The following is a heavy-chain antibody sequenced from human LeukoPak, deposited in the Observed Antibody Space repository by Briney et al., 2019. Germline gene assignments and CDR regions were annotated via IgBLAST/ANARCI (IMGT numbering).Heavy chain of an antibody. V-gene: IGHV3-23*01. CDR1: GFTFSSYA. D-gene: IGHD3-22*01. J-gene: IGHJ4*02. Sequence: GGSLRLSCAASGFTFSSYAMSWVRQAPGKGLEWVSAISGSGSSTHYADSVKGRFTISRDNSKNTLYLQINSLRAEDTAVYYCAKYNWYYYDSSGYYAYFDYWGQGTLVTVSS. CDR2: ISGSGSST. CDR3: AKYNWYYYDSSGYYAYFDY.